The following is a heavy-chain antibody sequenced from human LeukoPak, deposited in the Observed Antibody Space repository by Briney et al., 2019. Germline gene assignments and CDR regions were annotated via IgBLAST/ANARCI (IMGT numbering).Heavy chain of an antibody. V-gene: IGHV3-53*01. Sequence: GGSLRLSCAASGFTVNSKYMSWVRQAPGTGLEWVSVVYSGGQTYYADSVKGRFTISRDNAKNSLYLQMNSLRAEDTAVYYCARAYYYVDVWDKGTTVTVSS. CDR1: GFTVNSKY. CDR2: VYSGGQT. CDR3: ARAYYYVDV. J-gene: IGHJ6*03.